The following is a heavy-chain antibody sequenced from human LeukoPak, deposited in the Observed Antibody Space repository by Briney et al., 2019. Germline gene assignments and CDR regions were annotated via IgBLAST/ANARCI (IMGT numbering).Heavy chain of an antibody. V-gene: IGHV4-39*01. D-gene: IGHD3-10*01. Sequence: SETLSLTCTVSGGSISSSSYYWGWIRQPPGKGLEWIGSIYYSGSTYYNPSLKSRATISVDTSKNQFSLKLSSVTAADTAVYYCARVGITVNWFDPWGQGTLVTASS. CDR2: IYYSGST. CDR3: ARVGITVNWFDP. J-gene: IGHJ5*02. CDR1: GGSISSSSYY.